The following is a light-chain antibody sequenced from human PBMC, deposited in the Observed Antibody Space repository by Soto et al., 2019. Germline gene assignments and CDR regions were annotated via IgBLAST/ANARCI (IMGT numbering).Light chain of an antibody. V-gene: IGLV2-14*01. CDR3: GSCTTSSILV. Sequence: SALTQPASVSGSPGQSITISCTGTSADVGGCNYVSWYQQHPDKAPKVVIYEVSNRPSGVSNRFSGSKSGNTASLTISGLQAEDEADYYCGSCTTSSILVFGNGTKVTVL. J-gene: IGLJ1*01. CDR1: SADVGGCNY. CDR2: EVS.